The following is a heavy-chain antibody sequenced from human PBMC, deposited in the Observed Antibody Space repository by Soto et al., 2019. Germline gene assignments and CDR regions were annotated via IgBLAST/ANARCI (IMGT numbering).Heavy chain of an antibody. V-gene: IGHV3-23*01. CDR1: GFTFSSYA. CDR3: AKVAPGRVAVATGALDY. J-gene: IGHJ4*02. D-gene: IGHD6-19*01. Sequence: EVQLLESGGCMVQPGGSLRLSGAASGFTFSSYAMSWVRQAPGKGLEWVSAISGSGGSTYYADSVKGRFTISRDNSKNTLYLQMNSLRAEVTAVYYCAKVAPGRVAVATGALDYWGQGTLVTVSS. CDR2: ISGSGGST.